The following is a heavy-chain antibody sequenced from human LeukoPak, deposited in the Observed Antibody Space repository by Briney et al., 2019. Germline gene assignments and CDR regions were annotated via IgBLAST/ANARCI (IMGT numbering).Heavy chain of an antibody. CDR1: GFTFSNYN. CDR2: ISSSSSTI. CDR3: ARDPLDY. J-gene: IGHJ4*02. Sequence: GGPLRLSCAASGFTFSNYNMNWVRQAPGKGLEWLSYISSSSSTIYYADSVKGRFTISRDNAKNSLYLQMNSLRAEDTAVYYCARDPLDYWGQGTLVTVSS. V-gene: IGHV3-48*01.